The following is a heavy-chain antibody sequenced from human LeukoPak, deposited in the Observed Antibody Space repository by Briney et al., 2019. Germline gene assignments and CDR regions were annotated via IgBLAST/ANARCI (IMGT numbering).Heavy chain of an antibody. CDR1: GYSFTTLS. CDR2: IIPIFGTA. D-gene: IGHD6-13*01. J-gene: IGHJ6*02. V-gene: IGHV1-69*13. CDR3: TTLQPKLSWYGEPGYYYGMDV. Sequence: GASVKISCKASGYSFTTLSICWVRQAPGQGLEWMGGIIPIFGTANYAQKFQGRVTITADESTSTAYMELSSLRSEDTAVYYCTTLQPKLSWYGEPGYYYGMDVWGQGTTVTVSS.